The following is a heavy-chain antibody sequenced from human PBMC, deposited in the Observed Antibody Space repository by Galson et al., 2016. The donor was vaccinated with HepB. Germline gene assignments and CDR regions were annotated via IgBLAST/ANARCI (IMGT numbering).Heavy chain of an antibody. Sequence: SCAVSGFTFRSYSMNWVRQAPGKGLEWVSFITSSSSYIYYADSVKGRFTISRDNSKNSLYLQMNSLRAEDTAVYYCARRTQLLPAPFHLYYYGMDVWGQGTTVTVSS. CDR3: ARRTQLLPAPFHLYYYGMDV. CDR2: ITSSSSYI. J-gene: IGHJ6*02. CDR1: GFTFRSYS. D-gene: IGHD1-26*01. V-gene: IGHV3-21*01.